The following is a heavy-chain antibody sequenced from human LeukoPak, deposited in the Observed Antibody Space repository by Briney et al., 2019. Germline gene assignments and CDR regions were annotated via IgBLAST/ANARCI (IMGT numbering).Heavy chain of an antibody. J-gene: IGHJ4*02. D-gene: IGHD6-13*01. Sequence: SETLSLTCTVSGGSTSSYYWSWIRQPAGKGLEWIGRIYTSGSTNYNPSLKSRVTMSVDTSKNQFSLKLSSVTAADTAVYYCARVGRSSSWYYFDYWGQGTLVTVSS. CDR3: ARVGRSSSWYYFDY. CDR1: GGSTSSYY. CDR2: IYTSGST. V-gene: IGHV4-4*07.